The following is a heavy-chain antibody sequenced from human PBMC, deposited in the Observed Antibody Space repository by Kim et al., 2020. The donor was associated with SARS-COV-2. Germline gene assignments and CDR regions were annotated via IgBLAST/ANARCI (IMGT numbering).Heavy chain of an antibody. J-gene: IGHJ4*02. CDR2: IYYSGST. CDR3: ARGSSSWYGNDY. Sequence: SETLSLTCTVSGGSVSSGSYYWSWIRQPPGKGLEWIGYIYYSGSTNYSPSLKSRVTISVDTSKNQFSLKLSSVTAADTAVYYCARGSSSWYGNDYWGQGTLVTVSS. CDR1: GGSVSSGSYY. D-gene: IGHD6-13*01. V-gene: IGHV4-61*01.